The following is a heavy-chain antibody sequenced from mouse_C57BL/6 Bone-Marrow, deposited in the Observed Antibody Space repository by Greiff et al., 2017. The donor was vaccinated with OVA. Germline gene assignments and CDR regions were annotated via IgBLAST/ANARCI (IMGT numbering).Heavy chain of an antibody. Sequence: EVKLEESGGGLVQPGGSLKLSCAASGFTFSDYGMAWVRQAPRKGPEWVAFISNLADSIYYADTVTGRFTISRENAKNTLYLEMSSLRSEDTAMYYCARYYGSSYSMDYWGQGTSVTVSS. V-gene: IGHV5-15*04. J-gene: IGHJ4*01. D-gene: IGHD1-1*01. CDR3: ARYYGSSYSMDY. CDR1: GFTFSDYG. CDR2: ISNLADSI.